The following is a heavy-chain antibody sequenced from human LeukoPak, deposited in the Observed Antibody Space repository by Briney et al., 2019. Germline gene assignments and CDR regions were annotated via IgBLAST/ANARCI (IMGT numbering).Heavy chain of an antibody. CDR3: AKVSYYYDSSGYFQGGNDY. CDR2: ISGSGGST. CDR1: GFTFSSYA. D-gene: IGHD3-22*01. Sequence: GGSLRLSCAASGFTFSSYAMSWVRQAPGKGLEWVSAISGSGGSTYYADSVKGRFTISRDNSKNTLYLQMNSLRAEDTAVYYCAKVSYYYDSSGYFQGGNDYWGQGTLVTVSS. J-gene: IGHJ4*02. V-gene: IGHV3-23*01.